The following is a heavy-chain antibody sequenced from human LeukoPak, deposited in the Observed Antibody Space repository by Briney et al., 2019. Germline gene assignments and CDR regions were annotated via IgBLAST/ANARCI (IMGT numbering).Heavy chain of an antibody. CDR2: ISAYNGNT. Sequence: ASVKVSCKASGDTFTGYGVSWVRQAPGQGLEWMGWISAYNGNTNYAQKLQGRVTMTTDTSTSTVYMELRSLTSDDTAVYYCARGGYSYGPQISLGYWGQGTLVTVSS. J-gene: IGHJ4*02. CDR1: GDTFTGYG. V-gene: IGHV1-18*04. CDR3: ARGGYSYGPQISLGY. D-gene: IGHD5-18*01.